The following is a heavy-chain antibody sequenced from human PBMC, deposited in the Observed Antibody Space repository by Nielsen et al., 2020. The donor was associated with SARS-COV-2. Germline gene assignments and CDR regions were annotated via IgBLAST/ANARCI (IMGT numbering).Heavy chain of an antibody. D-gene: IGHD4-17*01. V-gene: IGHV1-69*01. CDR2: IIPIFGTA. Sequence: WVRQAPGQGLEWMGGIIPIFGTANYAQKFQGRVTITADESTSTAYMELSSLRSEDTAVYYCARGLGYGDYRDAFDIWGQGTMVTVSS. CDR3: ARGLGYGDYRDAFDI. J-gene: IGHJ3*02.